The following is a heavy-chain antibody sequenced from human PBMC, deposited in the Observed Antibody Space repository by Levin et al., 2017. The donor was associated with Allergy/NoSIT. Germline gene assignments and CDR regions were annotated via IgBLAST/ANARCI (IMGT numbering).Heavy chain of an antibody. J-gene: IGHJ6*02. Sequence: GGSLRLSCAASGFTFSSYGMHWVRQAPGKGLEWVAVISYDGSNKYYADSVKGRFTISRDNSKNTLYLQMNSLRAEDTAVYYCAKAMTTVTFYYYYGMDGWGQGTTVTVSS. V-gene: IGHV3-30*18. CDR3: AKAMTTVTFYYYYGMDG. CDR1: GFTFSSYG. CDR2: ISYDGSNK. D-gene: IGHD4-17*01.